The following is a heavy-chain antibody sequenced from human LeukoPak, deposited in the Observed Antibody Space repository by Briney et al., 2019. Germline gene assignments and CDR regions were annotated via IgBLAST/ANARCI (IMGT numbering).Heavy chain of an antibody. V-gene: IGHV1-8*03. CDR2: MNPNSGNT. J-gene: IGHJ2*01. CDR3: ASVVVPAAIITGPPKQVLQHPHWYFDL. CDR1: GYTFTSYD. D-gene: IGHD2-2*01. Sequence: GASVKVSCKASGYTFTSYDINWVRQATGQGLEWMGWMNPNSGNTGYAQKFQGRVTITRNTSISTAYMELSSLRSEDTAVYYCASVVVPAAIITGPPKQVLQHPHWYFDLWGRGTLVTVSS.